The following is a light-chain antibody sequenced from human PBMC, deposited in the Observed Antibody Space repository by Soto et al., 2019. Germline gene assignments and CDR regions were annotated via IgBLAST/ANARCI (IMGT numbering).Light chain of an antibody. Sequence: EIVLTQSRGTLSLSPGARSTLSCRASQSVSSSYLAWYQQKTGQAPRLXIYGASSRATGIPDRFSGSGYGTEFNLSISSLQPEDFAVYYCQHYNDWPITFGQGTRLEIK. CDR2: GAS. CDR1: QSVSSSY. J-gene: IGKJ5*01. V-gene: IGKV3-20*01. CDR3: QHYNDWPIT.